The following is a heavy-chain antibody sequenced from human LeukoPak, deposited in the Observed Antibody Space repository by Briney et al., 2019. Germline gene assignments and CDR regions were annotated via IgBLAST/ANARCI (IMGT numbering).Heavy chain of an antibody. V-gene: IGHV4-59*01. CDR2: IYYSGST. CDR3: ARGAWIQLWLFDY. Sequence: SETLSLTCTVSGGSISSYYWSWIRQPPGKGLEWIGYIYYSGSTNYNPSLKSRVTISVDTSKNQFSLKLSSVTAADTAVYYCARGAWIQLWLFDYWGQGTLVTVSS. D-gene: IGHD5-18*01. J-gene: IGHJ4*02. CDR1: GGSISSYY.